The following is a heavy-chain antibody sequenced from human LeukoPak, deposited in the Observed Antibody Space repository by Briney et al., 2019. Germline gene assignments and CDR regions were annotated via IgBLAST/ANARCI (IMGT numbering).Heavy chain of an antibody. J-gene: IGHJ4*02. D-gene: IGHD2-8*01. Sequence: SETLSLTCTVSRGSVSSSTYYWSWVRQPPGKGLEWIASIYYTGSTYYNPSLKSRVTISLDMYKNEFFLTMTSVTAADTAVYFCTAERNGSPHYWGQGTQVTVSS. V-gene: IGHV4-39*07. CDR3: TAERNGSPHY. CDR2: IYYTGST. CDR1: RGSVSSSTYY.